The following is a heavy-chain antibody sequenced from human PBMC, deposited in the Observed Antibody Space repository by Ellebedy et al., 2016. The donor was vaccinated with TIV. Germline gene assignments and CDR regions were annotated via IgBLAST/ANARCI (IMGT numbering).Heavy chain of an antibody. CDR1: GGSIISSTYF. Sequence: SETLSLXXTVSGGSIISSTYFWGWIRQPRGKGLEWIGSIYNNGTTYYNPPLKSRATISVDTSKNQFSLKLNSVTAADTAAYYCARGSHWNAVPTLKNWFDPWGQGTLVTVSS. V-gene: IGHV4-39*07. D-gene: IGHD1-1*01. J-gene: IGHJ5*02. CDR3: ARGSHWNAVPTLKNWFDP. CDR2: IYNNGTT.